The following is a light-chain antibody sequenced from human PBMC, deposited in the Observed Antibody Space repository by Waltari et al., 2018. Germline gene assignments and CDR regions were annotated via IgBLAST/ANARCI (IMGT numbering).Light chain of an antibody. J-gene: IGKJ1*01. CDR3: QQHGTLPAT. Sequence: IVLTQSPGTASLSPGEGFNLSCRASQSVGSSSLAWYQQKPGQAPRLVIYRASRRATGIPDRFSGSGSGTDFSLTISRLEPEDFAVYYCQQHGTLPATFGQGTKVEIK. CDR1: QSVGSSS. CDR2: RAS. V-gene: IGKV3-20*01.